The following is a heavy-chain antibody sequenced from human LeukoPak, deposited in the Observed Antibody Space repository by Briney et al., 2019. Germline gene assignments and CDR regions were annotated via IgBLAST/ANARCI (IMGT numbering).Heavy chain of an antibody. Sequence: GGSLRLSCAASGFTLSNYAMTWVRQAPGKGLEWVSSISGSGHIYYADSVKGRFTISRDNSKNMLFLQMNSLRAEDTAVYYCTTRGHLRGIDHWGQGTLVTVSS. CDR1: GFTLSNYA. CDR2: ISGSGHI. J-gene: IGHJ4*02. V-gene: IGHV3-23*01. D-gene: IGHD3-10*01. CDR3: TTRGHLRGIDH.